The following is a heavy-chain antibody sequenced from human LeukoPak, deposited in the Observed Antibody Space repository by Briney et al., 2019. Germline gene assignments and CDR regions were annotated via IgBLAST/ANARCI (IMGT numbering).Heavy chain of an antibody. Sequence: ASVKVSCKASGYTFTSYYMHWVRQAPGQGLEWMGIINPSGGSTNYAQKFQGRVTITADKSTTTAYMELRSLRSDDTAVYYCARTKVGATYNWFDPWGQGTLVTVSS. CDR1: GYTFTSYY. V-gene: IGHV1-46*01. CDR2: INPSGGST. J-gene: IGHJ5*02. CDR3: ARTKVGATYNWFDP. D-gene: IGHD1-26*01.